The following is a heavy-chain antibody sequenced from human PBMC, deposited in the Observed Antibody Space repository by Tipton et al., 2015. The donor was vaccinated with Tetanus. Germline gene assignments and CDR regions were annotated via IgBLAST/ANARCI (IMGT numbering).Heavy chain of an antibody. V-gene: IGHV5-51*01. CDR3: ARAHCTDGVCNFDF. D-gene: IGHD2-8*01. CDR2: IYPGDSDT. Sequence: QLVQSGGEVKKPGESLKISCKGSGYIFTNYWIGWVRQKPGEGLEWMGIIYPGDSDTRYSPSFQGQVTISVDKSINTAYLQWSSLKASDTSVFYCARAHCTDGVCNFDFWGQGALVTVAS. J-gene: IGHJ4*02. CDR1: GYIFTNYW.